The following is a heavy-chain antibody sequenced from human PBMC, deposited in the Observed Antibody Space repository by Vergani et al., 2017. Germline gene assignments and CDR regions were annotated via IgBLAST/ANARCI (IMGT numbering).Heavy chain of an antibody. V-gene: IGHV4-61*02. Sequence: QVQLQESGPGLVKPSQTLSLTCTVSGGSISSDNYYWSWIRQPAGRGLEWIGRSYGSGGTNYNPSLKSRVTISIDTSKNQFSLKLTSVTAADTAVYYCARCCSSTGCYLSSDPWGQGTLVTVSS. CDR2: SYGSGGT. CDR3: ARCCSSTGCYLSSDP. J-gene: IGHJ5*02. D-gene: IGHD2-2*01. CDR1: GGSISSDNYY.